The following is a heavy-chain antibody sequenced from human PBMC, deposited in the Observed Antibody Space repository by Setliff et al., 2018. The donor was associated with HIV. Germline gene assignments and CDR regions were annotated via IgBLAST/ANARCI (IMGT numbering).Heavy chain of an antibody. V-gene: IGHV1-58*01. CDR2: IVVGSGNT. CDR1: GFTFTSSA. D-gene: IGHD3-16*02. CDR3: AAVSYDYVWGSYRALSEDY. J-gene: IGHJ4*02. Sequence: SVKVSCKASGFTFTSSAVQWVRQARGQRLEWIGWIVVGSGNTNYAQKFQERVTITRDMSTSTAYMELSSLRSEDTAVYYCAAVSYDYVWGSYRALSEDYWGQGTRVTVSS.